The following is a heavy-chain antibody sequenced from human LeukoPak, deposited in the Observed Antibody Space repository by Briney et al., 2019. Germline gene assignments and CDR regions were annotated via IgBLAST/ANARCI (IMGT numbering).Heavy chain of an antibody. Sequence: GGSLRLSCAASGFTFSSYSMNWVRQAPGKGLEWVSYISSSSSTIYYADSVKGRFTISRDNAKNSLYLQMNSLRAEDTAVYYCARGGDCSSTSCFQPPDYWGQGTLVTVSS. CDR1: GFTFSSYS. V-gene: IGHV3-48*01. J-gene: IGHJ4*02. CDR2: ISSSSSTI. CDR3: ARGGDCSSTSCFQPPDY. D-gene: IGHD2-2*01.